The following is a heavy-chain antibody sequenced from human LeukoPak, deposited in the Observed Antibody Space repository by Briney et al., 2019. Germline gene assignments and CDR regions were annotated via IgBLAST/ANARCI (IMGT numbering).Heavy chain of an antibody. D-gene: IGHD6-19*01. J-gene: IGHJ5*02. CDR1: GFTFSSYG. CDR2: IRYDGSNK. Sequence: PGGSLRLSCAASGFTFSSYGMHWVRQAPGKGLEWVAFIRYDGSNKYYADSVKGRLTISRDNSKNTLYLQMNSLRAEDTAVYYCAKDQGIAVAEDWFDPWGQGTLVTVSS. V-gene: IGHV3-30*02. CDR3: AKDQGIAVAEDWFDP.